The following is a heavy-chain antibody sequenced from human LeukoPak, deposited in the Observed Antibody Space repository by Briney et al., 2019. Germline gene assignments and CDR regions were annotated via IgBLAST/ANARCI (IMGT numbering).Heavy chain of an antibody. CDR3: ARHCCSGPAKRVFDI. CDR2: ISYSGNT. CDR1: GGSIISSDYH. Sequence: SETLSLTCTVSGGSIISSDYHWGWVRQPPGKGLEWIATISYSGNTDYNPSLRSRFTISVDTSNNQFSLRLSSVTAADTAVYHCARHCCSGPAKRVFDIWGQGTMVTVSS. J-gene: IGHJ3*02. V-gene: IGHV4-39*01. D-gene: IGHD2-15*01.